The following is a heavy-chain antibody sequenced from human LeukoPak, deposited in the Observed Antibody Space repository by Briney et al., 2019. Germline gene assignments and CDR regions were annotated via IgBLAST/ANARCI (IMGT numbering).Heavy chain of an antibody. CDR1: GFTFSGSA. Sequence: PGGSLKLSCAASGFTFSGSAMHWARQASGKGLEWVGRIRSKANSYATAYAASVKGRFTISRDDSKNTAYLQMNSLKTEDTAVYYCTSSIAAAGNYYYGMDVWGQGTTVTVSS. J-gene: IGHJ6*02. CDR3: TSSIAAAGNYYYGMDV. V-gene: IGHV3-73*01. D-gene: IGHD6-13*01. CDR2: IRSKANSYAT.